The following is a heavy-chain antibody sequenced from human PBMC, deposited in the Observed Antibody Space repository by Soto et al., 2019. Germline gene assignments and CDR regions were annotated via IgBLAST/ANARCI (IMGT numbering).Heavy chain of an antibody. CDR2: VYYSGST. Sequence: PSETLSLTCTVSGGSISPYYWSWIRQSPGKGLEMIGYVYYSGSTMYNPPLASRITISVDTSNNQFPLKLSSVTAADAAVYYCARMAYTGNNPPFDFWGRGIKVTVSS. CDR3: ARMAYTGNNPPFDF. CDR1: GGSISPYY. D-gene: IGHD1-26*01. V-gene: IGHV4-59*01. J-gene: IGHJ4*02.